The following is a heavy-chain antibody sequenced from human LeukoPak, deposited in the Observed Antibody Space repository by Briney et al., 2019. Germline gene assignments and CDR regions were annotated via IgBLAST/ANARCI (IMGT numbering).Heavy chain of an antibody. J-gene: IGHJ4*02. CDR1: GFTFSNYW. Sequence: PGGSLRLSCVASGFTFSNYWMLWVRQAPGKGLEWVSAISGSGGSTYYADSVKGRFTISRDNSKNTLYLQMNSLRAEDTAVYYCAKGGSGWSPFDYWGQGTLVTVSS. CDR2: ISGSGGST. CDR3: AKGGSGWSPFDY. V-gene: IGHV3-23*01. D-gene: IGHD6-19*01.